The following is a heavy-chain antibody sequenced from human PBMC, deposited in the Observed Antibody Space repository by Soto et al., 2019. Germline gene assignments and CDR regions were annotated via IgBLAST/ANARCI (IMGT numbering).Heavy chain of an antibody. CDR3: ASLGIVLVPAALRPTYYYGMDV. CDR2: IIPIFGTA. CDR1: GGTFSSYA. V-gene: IGHV1-69*13. D-gene: IGHD2-2*03. J-gene: IGHJ6*02. Sequence: SVKVSCKASGGTFSSYAISWVRQAPGQGLEWMGGIIPIFGTANYAQKFQGRVTITADESTSTAYMELSSLRSEDTAVYYCASLGIVLVPAALRPTYYYGMDVWGQGTTVTVSS.